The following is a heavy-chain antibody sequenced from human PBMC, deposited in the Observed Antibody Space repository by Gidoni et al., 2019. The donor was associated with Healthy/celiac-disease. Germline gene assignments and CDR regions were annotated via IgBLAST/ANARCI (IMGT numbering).Heavy chain of an antibody. CDR2: ISWNSGSI. Sequence: EVQLVESGGGLVQPGRSLRLSCAASGFPFDDYAMHWVRQAPGKGLEWVSGISWNSGSIGYADSVKGRFTISRDNAKNSLYLQMNSLRAEDTALYYCAKDINLVLGGAMDYWGQGTLVTVSS. CDR3: AKDINLVLGGAMDY. V-gene: IGHV3-9*01. CDR1: GFPFDDYA. D-gene: IGHD3-16*01. J-gene: IGHJ4*02.